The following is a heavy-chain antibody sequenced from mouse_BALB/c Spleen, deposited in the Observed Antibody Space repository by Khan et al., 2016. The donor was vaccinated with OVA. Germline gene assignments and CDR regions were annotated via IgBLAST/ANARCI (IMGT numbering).Heavy chain of an antibody. Sequence: EVELVESGGGLVKPGGSLKLSCAASGFAFSSYDMSWVRQTPEKRLEWVATISSGRSYTYYPDSVKGRFTISRDNARNTLYLQMSSLRSEDTALYYCVRAYYRYDWYFDVWGAGTTVTVSS. CDR3: VRAYYRYDWYFDV. CDR1: GFAFSSYD. V-gene: IGHV5-9*02. CDR2: ISSGRSYT. J-gene: IGHJ1*01. D-gene: IGHD2-14*01.